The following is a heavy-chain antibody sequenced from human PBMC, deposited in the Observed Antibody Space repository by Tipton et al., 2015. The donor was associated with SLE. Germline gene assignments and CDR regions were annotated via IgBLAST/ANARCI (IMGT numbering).Heavy chain of an antibody. Sequence: TLSLTCSVYGYYLSGQYWSWIRQPPGKGLEWIGEVFRGGSTNYSPSLESRVTITVDMSKNQFSLRLISVTAADTAVYYCARGCSSSTCEPFYLFGMDIWGQGTTVTVSS. CDR2: VFRGGST. D-gene: IGHD2-2*01. V-gene: IGHV4-34*01. CDR1: GYYLSGQY. J-gene: IGHJ6*01. CDR3: ARGCSSSTCEPFYLFGMDI.